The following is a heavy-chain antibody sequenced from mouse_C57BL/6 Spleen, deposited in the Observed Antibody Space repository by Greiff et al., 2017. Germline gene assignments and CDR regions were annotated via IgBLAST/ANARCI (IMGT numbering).Heavy chain of an antibody. CDR1: GFTFSSYA. J-gene: IGHJ4*01. CDR2: ISSGGDYI. Sequence: EVQLVESGEGLVQPGGSLKLSCAASGFTFSSYAMSWVRQTPEKGLEWVAYISSGGDYIYYAATVKGRFTISRDNGRNTLYLQMSSLKSEDTAMYYCTREGPEYDMDYWGQGTSVTVSS. CDR3: TREGPEYDMDY. V-gene: IGHV5-9-1*02.